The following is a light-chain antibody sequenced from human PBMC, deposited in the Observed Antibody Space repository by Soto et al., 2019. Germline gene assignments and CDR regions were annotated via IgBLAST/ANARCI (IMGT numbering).Light chain of an antibody. Sequence: DIQITPSPSTLSSSVGDRVTITCRASQSISSWLAWYQQKPGKAPKLLIYKASSLESGVPSRFSGSGSGTEFTLTISSLQPDDFATYYCQQYNSLWTFGQGTKV. V-gene: IGKV1-5*03. CDR3: QQYNSLWT. CDR2: KAS. CDR1: QSISSW. J-gene: IGKJ1*01.